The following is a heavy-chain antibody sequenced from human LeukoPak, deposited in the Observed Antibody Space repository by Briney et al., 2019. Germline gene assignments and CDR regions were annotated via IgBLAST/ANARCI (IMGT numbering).Heavy chain of an antibody. CDR2: IRSKAYGGTT. J-gene: IGHJ5*02. Sequence: GRSLRLSCTASGFTFGDYAMSWFRQAPGKGLEWVGFIRSKAYGGTTEYAASVKGRFTISRDDSKSIAYLQMNSLKTEDTAVYYCTTTFYHGYGGNSGFDPWGQGTLVTVSS. D-gene: IGHD4-23*01. CDR1: GFTFGDYA. V-gene: IGHV3-49*03. CDR3: TTTFYHGYGGNSGFDP.